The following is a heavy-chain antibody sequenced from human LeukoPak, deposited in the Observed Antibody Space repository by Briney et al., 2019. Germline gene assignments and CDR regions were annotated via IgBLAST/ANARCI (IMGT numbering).Heavy chain of an antibody. Sequence: GGSLRLSCAASGFTFNSYAMSWVRQAPGKGLEWVSAISGSGGSTYYADSVKGRFTISRDNSKNTLYLQMNSLRAEDTAVYYCALKGNYYGSGSPFDYWGQGTLVTVSS. D-gene: IGHD3-10*01. V-gene: IGHV3-23*01. J-gene: IGHJ4*02. CDR1: GFTFNSYA. CDR2: ISGSGGST. CDR3: ALKGNYYGSGSPFDY.